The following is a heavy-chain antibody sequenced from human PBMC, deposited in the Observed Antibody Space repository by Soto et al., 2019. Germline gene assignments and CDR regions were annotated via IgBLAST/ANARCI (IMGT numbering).Heavy chain of an antibody. J-gene: IGHJ6*02. CDR3: AREAVVAATPFDGIVPGPRDYYYYYGMDV. Sequence: GGSLRLSCAASGFTFSSYGMHWVRQAPGKGLEWVAVIWYDGSNKYYADSVKGRFTISRDNSKNTLYLQMNSLRAEDTALYYCAREAVVAATPFDGIVPGPRDYYYYYGMDVWGQGTTVTVSS. CDR1: GFTFSSYG. CDR2: IWYDGSNK. V-gene: IGHV3-33*01. D-gene: IGHD2-15*01.